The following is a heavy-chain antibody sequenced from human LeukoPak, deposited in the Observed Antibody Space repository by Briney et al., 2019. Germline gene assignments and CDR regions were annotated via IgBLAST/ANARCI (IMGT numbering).Heavy chain of an antibody. J-gene: IGHJ5*02. CDR2: IYTSGST. Sequence: SETLSLTCTVSGGSISSYYWSWIRQPAGKGLEWIGRIYTSGSTNYNPSLKSRVTMSVDTSKNQFSLKLSSVIAADTAVYYCASSYYYGSGSYYSGSDWFDPWGQGTLVTVSS. D-gene: IGHD3-10*01. CDR1: GGSISSYY. V-gene: IGHV4-4*07. CDR3: ASSYYYGSGSYYSGSDWFDP.